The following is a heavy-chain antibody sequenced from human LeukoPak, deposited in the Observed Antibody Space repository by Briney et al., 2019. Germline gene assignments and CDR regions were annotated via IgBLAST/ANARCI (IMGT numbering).Heavy chain of an antibody. J-gene: IGHJ4*02. D-gene: IGHD3-22*01. CDR1: GFTFSSYN. CDR2: ISSTSRSYI. CDR3: ARSGYYNDYFDY. V-gene: IGHV3-21*04. Sequence: GGSLRLSCAASGFTFSSYNMNWVRQAPGKGLKWVSSISSTSRSYIYYADSVKGRFTISRDNAKNSLYLQMNSLRAEDTAVYYCARSGYYNDYFDYWGQGTLVTVSS.